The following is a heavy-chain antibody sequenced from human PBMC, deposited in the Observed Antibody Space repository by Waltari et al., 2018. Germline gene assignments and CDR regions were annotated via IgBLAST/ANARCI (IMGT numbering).Heavy chain of an antibody. CDR3: ARYSYGFSDY. D-gene: IGHD5-18*01. J-gene: IGHJ4*02. V-gene: IGHV3-21*01. CDR1: GFTFSSSS. CDR2: ISSSSSYI. Sequence: EVQLLASGGGLVKPGGSLRLPCAASGFTFSSSSLTGVRQAPGKGLEWVSSISSSSSYIYYADSVKGRFTISRDNAKNSLYLQMNSLRAEDTAVYYCARYSYGFSDYWGQGTLVTVSS.